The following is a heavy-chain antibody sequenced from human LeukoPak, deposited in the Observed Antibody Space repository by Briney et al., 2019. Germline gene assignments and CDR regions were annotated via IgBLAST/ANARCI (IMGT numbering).Heavy chain of an antibody. D-gene: IGHD1-14*01. CDR2: INWNSAST. V-gene: IGHV3-9*01. CDR1: GITFSSYA. Sequence: GGTLRLSCAASGITFSSYAMHWVRQAPGKGLEWVSGINWNSASTGYADSVKGRFTISRDNVMNSLYLQMNSLRPEDTALYYCVKDRRNPYRPEGPFDPWGQGTLVTVSS. J-gene: IGHJ5*02. CDR3: VKDRRNPYRPEGPFDP.